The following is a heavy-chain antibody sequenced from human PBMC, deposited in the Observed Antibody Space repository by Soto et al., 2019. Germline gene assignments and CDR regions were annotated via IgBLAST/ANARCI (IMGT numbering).Heavy chain of an antibody. CDR2: ISGSGGST. Sequence: PGESLKISCAASGFTFSSYAMSWVRQAPGKGLEWVSAISGSGGSTYYADSVKGRFTISRDNSKNTLYLQMNSLRAEDTAVYYCAKGSTHHNHSSGWYTHYYYYGMDVWGQGTTVTVSS. CDR1: GFTFSSYA. CDR3: AKGSTHHNHSSGWYTHYYYYGMDV. D-gene: IGHD6-19*01. V-gene: IGHV3-23*01. J-gene: IGHJ6*02.